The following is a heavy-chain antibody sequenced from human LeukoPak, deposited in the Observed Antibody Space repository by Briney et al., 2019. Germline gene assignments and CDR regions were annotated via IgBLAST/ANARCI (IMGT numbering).Heavy chain of an antibody. CDR2: IGSSGGSR. CDR3: AREDGDAFDI. J-gene: IGHJ3*02. Sequence: GGSLRLSCAASGFTFSSYEMDWVRRAPGKGLEWVSYIGSSGGSRYYVDSVKGRFTSSRDNAKNSLYLQMNSLRVEDTAVYYCAREDGDAFDIWGQGTVVSVSS. V-gene: IGHV3-48*03. CDR1: GFTFSSYE. D-gene: IGHD5-24*01.